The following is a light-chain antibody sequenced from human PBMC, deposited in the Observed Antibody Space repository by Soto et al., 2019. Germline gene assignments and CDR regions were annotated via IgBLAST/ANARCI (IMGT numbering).Light chain of an antibody. CDR2: DTS. J-gene: IGKJ5*01. CDR3: QQRSNWIT. CDR1: QSVSRY. V-gene: IGKV3-11*01. Sequence: EIVLTQSPATLSLSQGERDTLSCRASQSVSRYLAWYQQKPGQAPRLLIYDTSYMATGIPARFSGSGSGTDFTLTISSLEPEDFAVYYCQQRSNWITFGQGTRLEIK.